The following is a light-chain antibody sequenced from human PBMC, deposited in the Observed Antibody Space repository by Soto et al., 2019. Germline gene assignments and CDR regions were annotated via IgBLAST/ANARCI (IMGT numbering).Light chain of an antibody. CDR2: NNN. Sequence: QSVLTQPPSASGTPGQRVTISCSGGSSNIGTNAVNWYQQLPGTAPKLLIYNNNQRPSGVPDRFSGSKSGTSASLAISGLQSEDEADYYCAAWDDSLNGYVFGT. CDR3: AAWDDSLNGYV. J-gene: IGLJ1*01. V-gene: IGLV1-44*01. CDR1: SSNIGTNA.